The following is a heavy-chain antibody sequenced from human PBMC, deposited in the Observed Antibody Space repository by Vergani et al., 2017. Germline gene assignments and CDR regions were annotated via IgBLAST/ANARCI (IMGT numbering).Heavy chain of an antibody. D-gene: IGHD2-2*01. V-gene: IGHV1-69*01. J-gene: IGHJ6*03. Sequence: QVQLVQSGAEVKKPGSSVKVSCKASGGTFSSYAISWVRQAPGQGLEWMGGIIPIFGTANYAQKFQGRVTITADESTSTAYMELSSLRSEDTAVYYCARDRGGFVRGGPAAKASYYYYCMDVWGKGTTVTVSS. CDR1: GGTFSSYA. CDR2: IIPIFGTA. CDR3: ARDRGGFVRGGPAAKASYYYYCMDV.